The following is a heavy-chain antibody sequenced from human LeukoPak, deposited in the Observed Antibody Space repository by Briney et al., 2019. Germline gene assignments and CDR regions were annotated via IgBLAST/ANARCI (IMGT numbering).Heavy chain of an antibody. V-gene: IGHV1-2*02. Sequence: GASVKVSCKASGYTFTGYYMHWVRQAPGQGLEWMEWINPNSGGTNYAQKFQGRVTMTRDTSISTAYMELSRLRSDDTAVYYCASYARRGPITMVRGVILDAFDIWGQGTMVTVSS. CDR1: GYTFTGYY. CDR2: INPNSGGT. CDR3: ASYARRGPITMVRGVILDAFDI. J-gene: IGHJ3*02. D-gene: IGHD3-10*01.